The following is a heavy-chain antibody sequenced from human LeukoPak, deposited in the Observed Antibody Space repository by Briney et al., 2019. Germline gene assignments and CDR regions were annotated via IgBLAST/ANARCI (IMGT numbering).Heavy chain of an antibody. CDR2: IYYSGST. CDR3: ARQVDYYGSGGRNY. J-gene: IGHJ4*02. Sequence: SQTLSLTCTVSGGSVSSSSYYWSWIRQPPGKGLEWIGSIYYSGSTYYNPSLKSRVTISVDTSKNQFSLKLSSVTAADTAVYYCARQVDYYGSGGRNYWGQGTLVTVSS. CDR1: GGSVSSSSYY. D-gene: IGHD3-10*01. V-gene: IGHV4-39*01.